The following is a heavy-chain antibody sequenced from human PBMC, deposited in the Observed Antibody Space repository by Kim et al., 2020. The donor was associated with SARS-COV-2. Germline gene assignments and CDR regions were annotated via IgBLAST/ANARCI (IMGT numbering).Heavy chain of an antibody. V-gene: IGHV1-2*02. Sequence: ASVKVSCKASGYTFTGYYIHWVRQAPGQGLEWMGWIGCKNGDTNYAQKFQGRVIMTRDASITTASMELSRLRSDDTAMYYCARVAYYSGGYLTRLLDYWGQGALVTVSS. CDR3: ARVAYYSGGYLTRLLDY. J-gene: IGHJ4*02. D-gene: IGHD3-22*01. CDR2: IGCKNGDT. CDR1: GYTFTGYY.